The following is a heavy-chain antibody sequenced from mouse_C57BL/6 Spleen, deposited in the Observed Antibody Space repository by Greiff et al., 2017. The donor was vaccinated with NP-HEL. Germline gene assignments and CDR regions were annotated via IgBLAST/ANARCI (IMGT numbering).Heavy chain of an antibody. J-gene: IGHJ4*01. CDR2: IDPNSGGT. CDR3: AREGYGRYYYAMDY. Sequence: QVQLQQPGAELVKPGASVKLSCKASGYTFTSYWMHWVKQRPGRGLGWIGRIDPNSGGTKYNEKFKSKATLTVDKPSSTAYMQLSSLTSEDSAVYYCAREGYGRYYYAMDYWGQGTSVTVSS. V-gene: IGHV1-72*01. D-gene: IGHD1-1*01. CDR1: GYTFTSYW.